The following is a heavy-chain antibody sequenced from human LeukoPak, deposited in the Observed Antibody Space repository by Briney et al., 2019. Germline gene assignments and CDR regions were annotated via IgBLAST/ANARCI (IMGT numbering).Heavy chain of an antibody. Sequence: ASVTVSCKASGYTFTGYYMHWVRQAPGQGLEWMGWINPNSGGTNYPQKLQRRLTMTRDTSISTAYMELSRLRSDDTAVYYCARSSGYSPVDCDYWGQGTLVTVSS. D-gene: IGHD4-23*01. CDR3: ARSSGYSPVDCDY. V-gene: IGHV1-2*02. CDR2: INPNSGGT. J-gene: IGHJ4*02. CDR1: GYTFTGYY.